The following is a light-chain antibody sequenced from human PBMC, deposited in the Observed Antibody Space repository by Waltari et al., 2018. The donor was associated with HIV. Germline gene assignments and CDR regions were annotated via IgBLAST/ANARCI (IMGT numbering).Light chain of an antibody. CDR1: SSDVGSYNL. CDR2: EGS. CDR3: CSYAGSSTPNVV. J-gene: IGLJ2*01. Sequence: QSALTQPASVSGSPGQSITISCTGTSSDVGSYNLVSWYQQHPGKAPKLMIYEGSKRPSGVSTRFSDSKAGNTASLTISGLQADDEADYYCCSYAGSSTPNVVFGGGTKLTVL. V-gene: IGLV2-23*01.